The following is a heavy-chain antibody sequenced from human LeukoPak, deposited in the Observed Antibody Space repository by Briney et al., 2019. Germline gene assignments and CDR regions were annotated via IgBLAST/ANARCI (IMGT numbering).Heavy chain of an antibody. Sequence: PSETLSLTCTVSGGSISSSSYYWGWIRQPPGKGLEWIGSIYYSGNTYYNPSLKSRVTISVDTSKNQFSLKLSFVTAADTAVYYCARLDDSYDAFDIWGQGTMVTVSS. D-gene: IGHD2-21*02. CDR1: GGSISSSSYY. J-gene: IGHJ3*02. CDR2: IYYSGNT. CDR3: ARLDDSYDAFDI. V-gene: IGHV4-39*07.